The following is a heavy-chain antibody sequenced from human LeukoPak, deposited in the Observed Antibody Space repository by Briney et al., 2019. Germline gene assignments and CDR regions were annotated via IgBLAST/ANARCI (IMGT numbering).Heavy chain of an antibody. Sequence: PGGSLRLSCAASGFTVSSNYMSWVRQAPGKGLEWVSLIDSGGKTYYGDSVRGRFTISRDNSKNTLYLQMNSLRAEDTAVYYCARVAFRSSSYISGIDYWGQGNLVTVSS. CDR1: GFTVSSNY. CDR2: IDSGGKT. J-gene: IGHJ4*02. CDR3: ARVAFRSSSYISGIDY. D-gene: IGHD6-6*01. V-gene: IGHV3-53*01.